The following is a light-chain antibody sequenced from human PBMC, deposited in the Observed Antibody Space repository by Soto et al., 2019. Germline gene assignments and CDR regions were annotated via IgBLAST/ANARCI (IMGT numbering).Light chain of an antibody. CDR2: GAS. V-gene: IGKV3-15*01. Sequence: EIVMTQSPATLSVSPGERATLSCRASQSVSSNLAWYQQKPGQAPRLLIYGASTRATGIPARFSGSGSGTEFTLTISSLQSEDFAVYYCQQYNNRPPWTFGQGTKV. CDR1: QSVSSN. CDR3: QQYNNRPPWT. J-gene: IGKJ1*01.